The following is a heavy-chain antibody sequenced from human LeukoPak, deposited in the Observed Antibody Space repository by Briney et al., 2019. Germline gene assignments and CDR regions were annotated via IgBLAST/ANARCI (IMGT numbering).Heavy chain of an antibody. V-gene: IGHV1-8*01. CDR2: MNPNSGNT. CDR1: GYTFTNYD. J-gene: IGHJ4*02. CDR3: ARNSGLADC. Sequence: ASVKVSCKASGYTFTNYDISWVRQATGQGLEWMGWMNPNSGNTGYAEKFQGRVTMTRDTSISTAYMELSGLRSDDTAVYYCARNSGLADCWGQGTLVTVSS. D-gene: IGHD5-12*01.